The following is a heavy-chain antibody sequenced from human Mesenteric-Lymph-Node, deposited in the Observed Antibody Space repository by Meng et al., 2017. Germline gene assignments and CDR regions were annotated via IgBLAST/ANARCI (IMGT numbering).Heavy chain of an antibody. CDR3: ARDHGGYSYGIHYYYYGMDV. D-gene: IGHD5-18*01. Sequence: SVKVSCKASGYTFSSYAISWVRQAPGQGLEWMGGIIPIFGTANYAQKFQGRVTITADESTSTAYMELSSLRSEDTAVYYCARDHGGYSYGIHYYYYGMDVWGQGTTVTVSS. J-gene: IGHJ6*02. V-gene: IGHV1-69*13. CDR2: IIPIFGTA. CDR1: GYTFSSYA.